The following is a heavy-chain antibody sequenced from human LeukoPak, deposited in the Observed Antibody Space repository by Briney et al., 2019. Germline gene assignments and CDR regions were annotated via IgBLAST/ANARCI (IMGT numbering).Heavy chain of an antibody. CDR1: GGFISSSSYY. J-gene: IGHJ2*01. CDR2: IYYSGST. D-gene: IGHD1-26*01. V-gene: IGHV4-39*01. CDR3: ARHAIVGGFDL. Sequence: PSETLSLTCTVSGGFISSSSYYCGWIRQPPGKGLEWIGSIYYSGSTYNYPSLKSRVTISVDTSKNQFSLRLSSVTAAETALYYCARHAIVGGFDLWGRGTLVTVSS.